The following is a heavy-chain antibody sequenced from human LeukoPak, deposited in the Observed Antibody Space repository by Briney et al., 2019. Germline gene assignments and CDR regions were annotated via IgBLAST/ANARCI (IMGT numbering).Heavy chain of an antibody. CDR2: IIPIFGTA. Sequence: SVKVSCKASGGTFSSYAISWVRQAPGQGLEWMGGIIPIFGTANYAQKFRGRATMTRNTSISTAYMELSSLRSEDTAVYYCARGGYGSPYYFDYWGQGTLVTVSS. V-gene: IGHV1-69*05. J-gene: IGHJ4*02. D-gene: IGHD3-10*01. CDR3: ARGGYGSPYYFDY. CDR1: GGTFSSYA.